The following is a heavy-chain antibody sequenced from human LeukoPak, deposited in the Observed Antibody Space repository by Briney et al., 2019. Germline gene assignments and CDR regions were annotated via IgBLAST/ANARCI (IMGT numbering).Heavy chain of an antibody. CDR1: GFTFSTFD. CDR3: AKDQSFSD. D-gene: IGHD3-3*02. Sequence: PGGSLRLSCVASGFTFSTFDMSWARQPPGKGLEWVATISGSGTTTNYADSVKGRFTVSRDIFRNTLYLQMSSLRAEDTAIYYCAKDQSFSDWGQGTLVTVSS. V-gene: IGHV3-23*01. CDR2: ISGSGTTT. J-gene: IGHJ4*02.